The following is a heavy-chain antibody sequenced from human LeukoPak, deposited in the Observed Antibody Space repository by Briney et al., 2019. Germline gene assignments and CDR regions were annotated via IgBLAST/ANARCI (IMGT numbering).Heavy chain of an antibody. CDR3: AREQSRRVGGAFDI. V-gene: IGHV1-2*02. CDR1: GYTFTGYY. CDR2: INPNSGGT. D-gene: IGHD4-11*01. Sequence: ASVKVSCKASGYTFTGYYMHWVRQAPGQGLEWMGWINPNSGGTNYAEKFQGRVTTTRDTSISTAYMELSRLRSDDTAVYYCAREQSRRVGGAFDIWGQGTMVTVSS. J-gene: IGHJ3*02.